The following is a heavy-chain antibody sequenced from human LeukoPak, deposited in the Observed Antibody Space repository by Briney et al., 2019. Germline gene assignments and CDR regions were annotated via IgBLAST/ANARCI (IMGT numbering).Heavy chain of an antibody. CDR3: ARVYSSSWYSGYLYMDV. Sequence: GGSLRLSCAASEFTLSSYNMKWVRQAPGKGLEWVSSISYRSSDIEYADSVKGRFTISRDNAKQLLCLQMNSLRAEDTAVYYCARVYSSSWYSGYLYMDVWGKGTTVTVSS. J-gene: IGHJ6*03. CDR2: ISYRSSDI. V-gene: IGHV3-21*01. CDR1: EFTLSSYN. D-gene: IGHD6-13*01.